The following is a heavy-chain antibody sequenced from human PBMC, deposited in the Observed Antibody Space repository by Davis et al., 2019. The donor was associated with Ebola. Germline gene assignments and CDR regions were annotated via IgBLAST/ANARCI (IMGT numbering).Heavy chain of an antibody. CDR1: RFTFSTCA. Sequence: GGSLRLSCEASRFTFSTCAMSCVRQAPGTGLEWVSAISGSGGSTFYADSMKGRFTSSRDNAENKLYLQMNSLRAEDTAVYYCAKSQDCSGGNCYYYGMDVWGQGTTVTVSS. V-gene: IGHV3-23*01. CDR3: AKSQDCSGGNCYYYGMDV. J-gene: IGHJ6*02. D-gene: IGHD2-15*01. CDR2: ISGSGGST.